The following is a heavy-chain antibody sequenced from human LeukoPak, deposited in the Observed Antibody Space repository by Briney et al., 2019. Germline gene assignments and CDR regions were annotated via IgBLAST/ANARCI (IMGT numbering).Heavy chain of an antibody. CDR3: AKACSSAWYSIDY. V-gene: IGHV3-30*18. J-gene: IGHJ4*02. D-gene: IGHD6-19*01. Sequence: GGPLRLSCAASGFTFSSYGMHWVRQAPGKGLEGVAVISYDGGDRFYADSVKGRFTISRDNSNNTLYLQMNSLRAEDTAVYYCAKACSSAWYSIDYWGQGTLVTVSS. CDR2: ISYDGGDR. CDR1: GFTFSSYG.